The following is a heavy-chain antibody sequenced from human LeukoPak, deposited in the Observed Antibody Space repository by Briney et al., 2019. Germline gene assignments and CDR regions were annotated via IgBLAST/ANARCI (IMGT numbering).Heavy chain of an antibody. Sequence: GGSLRLSRAASGFSFSTYGMHWVRQAPGKGLEWVAFIRYNVLSKYYADSVKGRFTISRDDSKNTLDLQMNSLRAEDTAVYYCAKGNVVPSTSWDYYYMDVWGKGTTVTVSS. D-gene: IGHD2-2*01. CDR3: AKGNVVPSTSWDYYYMDV. CDR1: GFSFSTYG. V-gene: IGHV3-30*02. J-gene: IGHJ6*03. CDR2: IRYNVLSK.